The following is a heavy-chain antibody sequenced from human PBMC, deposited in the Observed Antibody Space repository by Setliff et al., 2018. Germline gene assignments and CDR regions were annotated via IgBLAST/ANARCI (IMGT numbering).Heavy chain of an antibody. J-gene: IGHJ4*02. Sequence: GGSLRLSCAASGFTFSTYWMSWVRQAPGKGLEWVANINQYGSEKYYVDSVKGRFTISRDNAKKSLDLQMNSLRVDDTAVYYCARPGRSNYWDSFDYWGQGILVTV. V-gene: IGHV3-7*01. CDR2: INQYGSEK. CDR3: ARPGRSNYWDSFDY. CDR1: GFTFSTYW. D-gene: IGHD3-10*01.